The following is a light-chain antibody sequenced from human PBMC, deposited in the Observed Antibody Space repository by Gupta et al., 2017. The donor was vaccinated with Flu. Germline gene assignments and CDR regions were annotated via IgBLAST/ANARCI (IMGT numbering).Light chain of an antibody. CDR3: ASNGGSSTI. V-gene: IGLV2-14*03. CDR1: ISDIRGYDY. Sequence: GGISDIRGYDYLSWYQQYPGKAPYLFIFGVGRRHAGVSARFSGSKSGNTASLAISALQAEDEADYYCASNGGSSTIFGEGTKVTVL. J-gene: IGLJ2*01. CDR2: GVG.